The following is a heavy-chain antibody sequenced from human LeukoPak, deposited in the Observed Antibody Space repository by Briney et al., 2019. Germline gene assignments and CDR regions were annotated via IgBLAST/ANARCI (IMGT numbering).Heavy chain of an antibody. Sequence: GGSLRLSCAASGFTFSTYSMNWVRQAPGKGLEWVSYISSGSSTIYYADSVKGRFTISRDNAKNSLYLQMNSLRAEDTAVYYCAELGITMIGGVWGKGTTVTISS. J-gene: IGHJ6*04. V-gene: IGHV3-48*01. CDR3: AELGITMIGGV. D-gene: IGHD3-10*02. CDR1: GFTFSTYS. CDR2: ISSGSSTI.